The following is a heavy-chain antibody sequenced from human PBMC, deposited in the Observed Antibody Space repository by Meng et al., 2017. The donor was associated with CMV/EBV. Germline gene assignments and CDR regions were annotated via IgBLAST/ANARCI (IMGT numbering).Heavy chain of an antibody. CDR1: GFIFSSYE. CDR3: AKDPLGYCSSTSCYPSPTYPSY. V-gene: IGHV3-33*06. J-gene: IGHJ4*02. Sequence: GGSLRLSCSASGFIFSSYEMNWVRQAPGKGLEWVAVIWYDGSNKYYADSVKGRFTISRDNSKNTLYLQMNSLRAEDTAVYYCAKDPLGYCSSTSCYPSPTYPSYWGQGTLVTVSS. CDR2: IWYDGSNK. D-gene: IGHD2-2*01.